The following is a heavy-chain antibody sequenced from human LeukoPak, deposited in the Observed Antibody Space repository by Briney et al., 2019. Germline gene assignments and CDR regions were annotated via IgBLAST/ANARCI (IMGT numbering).Heavy chain of an antibody. CDR3: ARRAGAYSHPYDY. D-gene: IGHD4/OR15-4a*01. V-gene: IGHV3-53*01. Sequence: GGSLRLSCTVSGFTVSSYSMSWVRQAPGKGLEWVSFIYSDNTHYSDSVQGRFTISRDNSKNTLYLQMNSLRAEDTAVYYCARRAGAYSHPYDYWGQGTLVTVSS. CDR1: GFTVSSYS. CDR2: IYSDNT. J-gene: IGHJ4*02.